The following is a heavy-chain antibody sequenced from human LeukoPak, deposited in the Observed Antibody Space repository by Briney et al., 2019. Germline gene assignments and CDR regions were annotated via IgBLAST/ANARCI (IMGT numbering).Heavy chain of an antibody. Sequence: PGRSLRLSCAASGFTFSSYGMHWVRQAPGKGLEWVAVISYDGSNKYYADSVKGRFTISRDNSKNTLYLQMNSLRAEDTAVYYCARDPLGWLQLLDYWGQGTLVTVSS. CDR2: ISYDGSNK. CDR3: ARDPLGWLQLLDY. V-gene: IGHV3-30*04. J-gene: IGHJ4*02. D-gene: IGHD5-24*01. CDR1: GFTFSSYG.